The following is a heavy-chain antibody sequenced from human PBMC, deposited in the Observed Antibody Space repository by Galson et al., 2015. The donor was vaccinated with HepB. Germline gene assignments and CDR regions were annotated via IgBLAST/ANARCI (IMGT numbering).Heavy chain of an antibody. CDR2: INDANGDT. CDR3: ASSWLQLWQYYGMDV. D-gene: IGHD5-18*01. V-gene: IGHV1-3*01. J-gene: IGHJ6*02. Sequence: SVKVSCKASGYTFTSYAIHWVRQAPGQRLEWMGWINDANGDTKYSQKFQDRVTITWDTSASTAYMELGSLKSEDTAVYSCASSWLQLWQYYGMDVWGQGTTVTVSS. CDR1: GYTFTSYA.